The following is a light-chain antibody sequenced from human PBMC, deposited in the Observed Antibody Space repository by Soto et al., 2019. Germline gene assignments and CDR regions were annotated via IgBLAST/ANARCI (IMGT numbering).Light chain of an antibody. Sequence: EIMLTQSPVTLSVSPGERVTLSCRASQRLSSNLAWYQQRPGQAPRLLIYGASIRATDIPARFSGSGSGTDFTLTISSLEPEDFAVYYCQQRSNFGQGTRLEIK. CDR1: QRLSSN. J-gene: IGKJ5*01. CDR2: GAS. CDR3: QQRSN. V-gene: IGKV3-11*01.